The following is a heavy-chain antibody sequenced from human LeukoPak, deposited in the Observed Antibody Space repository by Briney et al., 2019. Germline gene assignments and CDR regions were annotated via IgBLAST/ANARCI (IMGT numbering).Heavy chain of an antibody. CDR2: IRYDGSNK. Sequence: GGSLRLSCAASGFTFSSYGMHWVRQAPGKGLEWVAFIRYDGSNKYYADSVKGRFTISRDNSKNTLYLQMNSLRAEDTAVYYCARPTHYYDSSGYYFGYWGQGTLVTVSS. CDR3: ARPTHYYDSSGYYFGY. V-gene: IGHV3-30*02. D-gene: IGHD3-22*01. CDR1: GFTFSSYG. J-gene: IGHJ4*02.